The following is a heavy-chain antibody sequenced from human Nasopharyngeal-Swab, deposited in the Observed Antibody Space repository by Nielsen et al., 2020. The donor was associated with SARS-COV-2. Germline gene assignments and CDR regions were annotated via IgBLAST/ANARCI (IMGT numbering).Heavy chain of an antibody. Sequence: SQTLSLTCVISGDSVSSKRAAGNWIRQSPPRGLEGLGRTYYRSKWYNDYAVSVKSRITINPDTSKNQFSLQLNSVTPEDTAVYYCARVGPRHYDFWSGYSFDYWGQRTLVTVSS. D-gene: IGHD3-3*01. J-gene: IGHJ4*02. CDR1: GDSVSSKRAA. CDR2: TYYRSKWYN. CDR3: ARVGPRHYDFWSGYSFDY. V-gene: IGHV6-1*01.